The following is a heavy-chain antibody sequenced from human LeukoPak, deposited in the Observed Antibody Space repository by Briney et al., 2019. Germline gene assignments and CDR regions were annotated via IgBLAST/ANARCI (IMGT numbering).Heavy chain of an antibody. CDR1: GGTFSSYA. V-gene: IGHV1-69*06. Sequence: ASVKVSCKAPGGTFSSYAISWVRQAPGQGLEWMGGIIPIFGTANYAQKFQGRVTITADKSTSTAYMELSSLRSEDTAVYYCARGRPTTSIAAAGVNWFDPWGQGTLVTVSS. J-gene: IGHJ5*02. CDR2: IIPIFGTA. CDR3: ARGRPTTSIAAAGVNWFDP. D-gene: IGHD6-13*01.